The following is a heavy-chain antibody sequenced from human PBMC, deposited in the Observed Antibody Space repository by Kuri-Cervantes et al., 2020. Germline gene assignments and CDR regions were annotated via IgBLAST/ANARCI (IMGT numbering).Heavy chain of an antibody. Sequence: ASVKVSCKASGYTFTSYYMHWVRQAPGQGLEWMGIINPSGGSTSYAQKFQGRVTMTRDTSMSTAYMELRSLRSDDTAVYFCARYCSTTSCFYTPNRPDAFDIWGQGTMVTVSS. D-gene: IGHD2-2*01. V-gene: IGHV1-46*01. CDR1: GYTFTSYY. CDR3: ARYCSTTSCFYTPNRPDAFDI. CDR2: INPSGGST. J-gene: IGHJ3*02.